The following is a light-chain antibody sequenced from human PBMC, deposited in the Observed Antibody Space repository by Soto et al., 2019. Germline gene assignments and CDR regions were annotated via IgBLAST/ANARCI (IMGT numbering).Light chain of an antibody. CDR3: QSYDSSLSGYVV. J-gene: IGLJ2*01. CDR2: GNS. V-gene: IGLV1-40*01. Sequence: QSVLTQPPSVSGAPGRRVTISCTGSSSNIGKGYDVHWYQQLPGTAPKLLIYGNSNRPSGVPDRFSGSKSGTSASLAITGLQAEDEADYYCQSYDSSLSGYVVFGGGTKLTVL. CDR1: SSNIGKGYD.